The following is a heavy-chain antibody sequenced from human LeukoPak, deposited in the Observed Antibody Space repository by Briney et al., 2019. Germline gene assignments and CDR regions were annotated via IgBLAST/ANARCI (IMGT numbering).Heavy chain of an antibody. CDR2: ISDNGANT. CDR1: GFTFRSYG. CDR3: AKGGEQVTWNFPN. J-gene: IGHJ1*01. Sequence: GGSLRLSCAASGFTFRSYGMSWVRQAPGKGLEWVSIISDNGANTYYADSVRGRFTISRDNSQNTLYLQMNSLRAEDTAVYYCAKGGEQVTWNFPNWGQGTLVTVSS. D-gene: IGHD1-7*01. V-gene: IGHV3-23*01.